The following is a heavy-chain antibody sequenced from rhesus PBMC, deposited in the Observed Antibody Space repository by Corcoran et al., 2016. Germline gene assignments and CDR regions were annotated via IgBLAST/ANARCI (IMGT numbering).Heavy chain of an antibody. Sequence: QVQLQESGPGLVKPSETLSLTCTVSGGSISRGYYYWSWIRQPPGKGLEWIGYITYSASTSYNPSLKRRVTISRDTSKNQVSLKLSSVTAADTAVYYCARRGTTITGLGHWGQGVLVTVSS. V-gene: IGHV4-122*02. CDR3: ARRGTTITGLGH. D-gene: IGHD3-40*01. CDR2: ITYSAST. J-gene: IGHJ4*01. CDR1: GGSISRGYYY.